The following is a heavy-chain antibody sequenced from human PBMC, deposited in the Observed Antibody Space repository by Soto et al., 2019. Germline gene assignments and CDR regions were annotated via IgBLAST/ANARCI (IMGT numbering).Heavy chain of an antibody. V-gene: IGHV3-11*01. D-gene: IGHD3-16*01. CDR3: ARLPFPWGGFDL. J-gene: IGHJ5*02. CDR2: ISGSGRTI. CDR1: GIVFSDY. Sequence: QVQLVESGGGLVKPGGSLRLSCAASGIVFSDYMSWVRQAPGKGLEWLSYISGSGRTIYSADSVKGRFTISRDHATNSLYLQMNNVRTEDTAVYYCARLPFPWGGFDLWGQGTLVTVSS.